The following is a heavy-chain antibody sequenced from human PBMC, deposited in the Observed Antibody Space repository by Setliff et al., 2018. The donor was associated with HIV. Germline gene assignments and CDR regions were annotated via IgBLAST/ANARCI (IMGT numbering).Heavy chain of an antibody. CDR2: ISYDVSIR. CDR3: ASSYGDCATTSCTNWFDP. CDR1: RSTCSGCS. Sequence: GGSLRLSCAASRSTCSGCSVHWVRQAPGKGLEWVALISYDVSIRYYADSVKGRFTISRDRSKSTLYLQMNRLRTEDTAVYYCASSYGDCATTSCTNWFDPWGQGTLVTVSS. D-gene: IGHD4-17*01. J-gene: IGHJ5*02. V-gene: IGHV3-30*04.